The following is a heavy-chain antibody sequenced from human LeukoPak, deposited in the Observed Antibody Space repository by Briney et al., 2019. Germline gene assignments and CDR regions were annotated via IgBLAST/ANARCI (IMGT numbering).Heavy chain of an antibody. CDR2: INHSGST. Sequence: SETLSLTCAVYGGSFSGYYWSWIRQPPGKGLEWIGEINHSGSTYYNPSLKSRVTISVDTSKNQFSLKLSSVTAADTAVYYCARYGRITIFGDGFDYWGQGTLVTVSS. J-gene: IGHJ4*02. CDR1: GGSFSGYY. V-gene: IGHV4-34*01. CDR3: ARYGRITIFGDGFDY. D-gene: IGHD3-3*01.